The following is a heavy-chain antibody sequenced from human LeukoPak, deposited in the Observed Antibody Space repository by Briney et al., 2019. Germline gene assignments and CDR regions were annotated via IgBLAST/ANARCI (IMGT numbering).Heavy chain of an antibody. V-gene: IGHV4-4*07. CDR3: ARDVVTAAVDWFDP. D-gene: IGHD2-21*02. J-gene: IGHJ5*02. CDR1: GGSISSYY. Sequence: SETLSLTCTVSGGSISSYYWSWIRQPAGKGLEWIGRFYASGSTKYNPSLKSRVTMSGDTSKNQVSLKLSSVTPADTAVYYCARDVVTAAVDWFDPWGQGSLVTVSS. CDR2: FYASGST.